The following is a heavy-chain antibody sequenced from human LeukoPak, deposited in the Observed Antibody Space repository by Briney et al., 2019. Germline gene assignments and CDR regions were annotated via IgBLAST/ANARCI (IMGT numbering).Heavy chain of an antibody. CDR3: AREEIAVRPHFDY. V-gene: IGHV3-53*01. CDR2: IYTGGGT. Sequence: PGGSLRLSCTASGFTFSSYTMNWVRQAPGKGLEWVSVIYTGGGTSYADSVKGRFTISRDNSKNTLYLQMNSLRAEDTAVYFCAREEIAVRPHFDYWGQGTLVTVSS. CDR1: GFTFSSYT. D-gene: IGHD6-6*01. J-gene: IGHJ4*02.